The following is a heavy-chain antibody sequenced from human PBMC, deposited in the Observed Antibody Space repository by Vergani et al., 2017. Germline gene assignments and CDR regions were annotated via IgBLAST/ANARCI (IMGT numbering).Heavy chain of an antibody. J-gene: IGHJ6*02. V-gene: IGHV3-15*07. CDR1: GFSFRNAW. D-gene: IGHD2-21*01. Sequence: EVQLVESWGGIVKPGGSLRLSCVASGFSFRNAWMNWVRRTPGKGLEWVGRIKSTFDRGTTDYAAAVKGRFTISRDDSKNTLFLQMNGLKTEDIGVYYCTTDXRYCGDGSCYWLRDHHYYGMDVWGQGTTVTVSS. CDR3: TTDXRYCGDGSCYWLRDHHYYGMDV. CDR2: IKSTFDRGTT.